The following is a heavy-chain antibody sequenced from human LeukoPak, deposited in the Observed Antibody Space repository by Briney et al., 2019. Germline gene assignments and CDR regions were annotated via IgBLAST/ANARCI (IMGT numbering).Heavy chain of an antibody. CDR2: IKQDGSEK. CDR1: GFPFSSYW. CDR3: ARRYFDY. Sequence: GGSLRLSCVASGFPFSSYWMTWVRQAPGKGLEWVANIKQDGSEKYYVDSVKGRFTISRDNAKNSLYLQMNSLRAGDTAVYYCARRYFDYWGQGTLVTVSS. V-gene: IGHV3-7*03. J-gene: IGHJ4*02.